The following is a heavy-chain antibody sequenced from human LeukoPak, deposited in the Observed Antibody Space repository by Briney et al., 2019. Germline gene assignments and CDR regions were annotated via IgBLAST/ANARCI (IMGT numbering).Heavy chain of an antibody. J-gene: IGHJ3*02. V-gene: IGHV3-30-3*01. D-gene: IGHD2-2*01. CDR2: ISYDGSNK. Sequence: GRSLRLSCAASGFTFSSYAMHWVRQAPGKGLEWVAVISYDGSNKYYADSVKGRFTISRDNAKNALYLQMHSLRVEDTAVYYCARESIVVVPTTMDDASDIWGQGTMVTVSS. CDR1: GFTFSSYA. CDR3: ARESIVVVPTTMDDASDI.